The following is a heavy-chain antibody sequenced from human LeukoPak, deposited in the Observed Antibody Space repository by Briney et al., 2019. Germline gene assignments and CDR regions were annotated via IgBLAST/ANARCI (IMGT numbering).Heavy chain of an antibody. D-gene: IGHD4-17*01. V-gene: IGHV3-23*01. J-gene: IGHJ5*02. CDR1: GFTFSGFA. CDR3: TKDPNGDYIGAFDP. CDR2: ISDSGGST. Sequence: GGSLRLSCAASGFTFSGFAMSWVRQAPGKGLEWVSTISDSGGSTYNTDSVKGRFTISRDNAKNTLYLQMNSLRADDTAIYYCTKDPNGDYIGAFDPWGQGTMVTVSS.